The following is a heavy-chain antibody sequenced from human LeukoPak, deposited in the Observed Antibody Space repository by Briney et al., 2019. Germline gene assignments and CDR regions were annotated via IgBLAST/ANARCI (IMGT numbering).Heavy chain of an antibody. Sequence: PGGSLRLSCAASGFTFSDHYMDWVRQAPGEGLEWVGRSRNKANSYTTEYAASVRGRFTISRGDSKNSLYLQMNSLRAEDTAVYYCARGGSSSSHIDYWGQGTLVTVSS. V-gene: IGHV3-72*01. CDR2: SRNKANSYTT. J-gene: IGHJ4*02. D-gene: IGHD6-6*01. CDR1: GFTFSDHY. CDR3: ARGGSSSSHIDY.